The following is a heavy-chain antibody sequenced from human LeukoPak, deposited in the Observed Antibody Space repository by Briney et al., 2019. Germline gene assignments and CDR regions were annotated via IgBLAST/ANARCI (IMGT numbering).Heavy chain of an antibody. Sequence: PGASLRLSCAASGFTFSSYAMRWGRQAPGKGVGGVSAISGSGGSTYSAHSVNGRFTISRDNSKTTLYLQMNSLRAEDTAVYYCAKNLYCDYYFDYWGQGTLVTVSS. CDR1: GFTFSSYA. D-gene: IGHD4-17*01. CDR3: AKNLYCDYYFDY. CDR2: ISGSGGST. J-gene: IGHJ4*02. V-gene: IGHV3-23*01.